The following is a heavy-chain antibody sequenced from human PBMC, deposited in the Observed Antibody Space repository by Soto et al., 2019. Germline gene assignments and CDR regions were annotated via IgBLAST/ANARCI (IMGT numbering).Heavy chain of an antibody. J-gene: IGHJ6*02. Sequence: QVQLVESGGGVVQPGRSLRLSCAASGFTFSSYGMHWVRQAPGKGLEWVAVIWYDGSNKYYADSVKGRFTISRDNSKNTLDLQMNSLRAEDTAVYYCARDDYDFWSGTVGMDVWGQGTRSPSP. V-gene: IGHV3-33*01. CDR2: IWYDGSNK. D-gene: IGHD3-3*01. CDR1: GFTFSSYG. CDR3: ARDDYDFWSGTVGMDV.